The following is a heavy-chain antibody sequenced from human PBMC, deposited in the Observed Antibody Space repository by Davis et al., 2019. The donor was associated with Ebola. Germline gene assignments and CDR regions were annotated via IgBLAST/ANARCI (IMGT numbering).Heavy chain of an antibody. Sequence: SVQVSCKASGGTFSSYAISWVRQAPGQGLEWMGGIIPIFGTANYDQKFQGRVTITADESTSTAYMELSSLRSEDTAVYYCACSITMVQGVIIDYYYGMDVWGQGTTVTVSS. J-gene: IGHJ6*02. D-gene: IGHD3-10*01. CDR3: ACSITMVQGVIIDYYYGMDV. CDR2: IIPIFGTA. CDR1: GGTFSSYA. V-gene: IGHV1-69*13.